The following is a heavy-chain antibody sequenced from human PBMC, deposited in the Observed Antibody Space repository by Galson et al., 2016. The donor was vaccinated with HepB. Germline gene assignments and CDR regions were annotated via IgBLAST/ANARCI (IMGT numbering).Heavy chain of an antibody. D-gene: IGHD3-16*02. CDR3: VRDRFQRYDYVSGTFRLFDY. CDR1: GFKFSDYY. Sequence: SLRLSCAASGFKFSDYYMSWIRQAPGKGLEWISYISTSSSYTKYADSVKGRFTISRDNAKNSLYLLMSSLRADDTAVYYCVRDRFQRYDYVSGTFRLFDYWGQGALVTVSS. J-gene: IGHJ4*02. V-gene: IGHV3-11*06. CDR2: ISTSSSYT.